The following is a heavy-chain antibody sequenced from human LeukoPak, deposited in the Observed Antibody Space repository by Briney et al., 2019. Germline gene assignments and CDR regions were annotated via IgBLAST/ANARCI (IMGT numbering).Heavy chain of an antibody. Sequence: SETLSLTCNVSGYSIRRGYYWGWIRQPPGKGLEWIGSVHHTGSTYYNPSLRSRVSISVDKSTNHISLEVTSVTAADTAVYYCARDWGFGDSEDWFDPWGQGTLVTVSS. CDR2: VHHTGST. CDR1: GYSIRRGYY. CDR3: ARDWGFGDSEDWFDP. J-gene: IGHJ5*02. D-gene: IGHD3-10*01. V-gene: IGHV4-38-2*02.